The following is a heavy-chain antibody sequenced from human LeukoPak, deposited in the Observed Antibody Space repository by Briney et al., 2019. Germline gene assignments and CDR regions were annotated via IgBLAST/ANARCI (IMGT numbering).Heavy chain of an antibody. CDR2: INPSGGST. CDR3: ARGEVDY. CDR1: GGTFSSYA. D-gene: IGHD1-26*01. V-gene: IGHV1-46*01. J-gene: IGHJ4*02. Sequence: GASVKVSCKASGGTFSSYAISWVRQAPGQGLEWMGIINPSGGSTSYAQKFQGRVTMTRDTSTSTVYMELSSLRSEDTAAYYCARGEVDYWGQGTLVTVSS.